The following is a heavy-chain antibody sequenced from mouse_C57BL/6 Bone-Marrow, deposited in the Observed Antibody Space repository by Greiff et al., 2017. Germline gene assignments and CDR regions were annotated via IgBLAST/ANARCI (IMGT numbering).Heavy chain of an antibody. CDR3: TRYGGRRGNYYAMDY. D-gene: IGHD1-1*02. Sequence: QVHVKQSGAELVRPGASVTLSCKASGYTFTDYEMHWVKQTPVHGLEWIGAIDPETGGTAYNQKFKGKAILTADKSSSTAYMELRSLTSEDAAVYYCTRYGGRRGNYYAMDYWGQGTSVTVSS. V-gene: IGHV1-15*01. J-gene: IGHJ4*01. CDR2: IDPETGGT. CDR1: GYTFTDYE.